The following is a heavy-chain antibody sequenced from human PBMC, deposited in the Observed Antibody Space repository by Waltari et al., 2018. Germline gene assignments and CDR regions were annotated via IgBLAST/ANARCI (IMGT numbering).Heavy chain of an antibody. CDR2: INYDGSQK. J-gene: IGHJ4*02. Sequence: FTFSRYWMSWVRQTPGKGLQWVANINYDGSQKYYVDSVNGRFTISRDNAKNSVYLQMNSLRVEDTAVYYCAKSRGFEYWGQGALITVSS. D-gene: IGHD2-2*01. CDR1: FTFSRYW. V-gene: IGHV3-7*01. CDR3: AKSRGFEY.